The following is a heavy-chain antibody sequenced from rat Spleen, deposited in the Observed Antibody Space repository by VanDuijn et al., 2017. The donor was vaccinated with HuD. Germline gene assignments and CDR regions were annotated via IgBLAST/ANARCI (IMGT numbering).Heavy chain of an antibody. Sequence: EVQLVESGGGLVQPGRSLKLSCVASGFTFSDYGMAWVRQAPTKGLEWVATISYGDSSGHSSTYYRDSVKGRFTISTDNAKSTLSLQMNSLQPEDTGTYYCARHWYYSGEGYFDLWGPGTMVTVSS. D-gene: IGHD1-1*01. J-gene: IGHJ1*01. CDR1: GFTFSDYG. V-gene: IGHV5-29*01. CDR2: ISYGDSSGHSST. CDR3: ARHWYYSGEGYFDL.